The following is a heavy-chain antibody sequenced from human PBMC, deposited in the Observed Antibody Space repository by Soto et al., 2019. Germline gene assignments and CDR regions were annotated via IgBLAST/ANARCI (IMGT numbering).Heavy chain of an antibody. V-gene: IGHV1-3*05. CDR1: GYTFTSYA. CDR3: ASALYDILTGYSQYAFDI. D-gene: IGHD3-9*01. CDR2: INAGNGNT. J-gene: IGHJ3*02. Sequence: QVQLVQSGAEEKKPGASVKVSCKASGYTFTSYAMHWVRQAPGQRLEWMGWINAGNGNTKYSQKFQGRVTITRDTSASTAYMELSSLRSEDTAVYYCASALYDILTGYSQYAFDIWGQGTMVTVSS.